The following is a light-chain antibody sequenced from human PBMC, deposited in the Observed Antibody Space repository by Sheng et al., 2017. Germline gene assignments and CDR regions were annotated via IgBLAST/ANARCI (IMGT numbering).Light chain of an antibody. Sequence: EVVLTQSPGTLSLSPGERATLSCRASQDISSSYFAWYQQKPGQAPRLLIYAASNRATGIPDRFSGSGSGTDFTLTISGVEPEDSAVYYCQRYASSLETFGQGTTVE. CDR1: QDISSSY. CDR3: QRYASSLET. V-gene: IGKV3-20*01. J-gene: IGKJ1*01. CDR2: AAS.